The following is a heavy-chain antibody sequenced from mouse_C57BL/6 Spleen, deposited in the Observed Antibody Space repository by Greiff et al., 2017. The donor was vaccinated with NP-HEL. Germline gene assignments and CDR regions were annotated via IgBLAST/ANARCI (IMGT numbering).Heavy chain of an antibody. CDR2: INPNNGGT. CDR3: ATTVVATGVDY. J-gene: IGHJ2*01. V-gene: IGHV1-26*01. D-gene: IGHD1-1*01. CDR1: GYTFTDYY. Sequence: EVQLQQSGPELVKPGASVKISCKASGYTFTDYYMNWVKQSHGKSLEWIGDINPNNGGTSYNQKFKGKATLTVDKSSSTAYMELRSLTSEDSAVYYCATTVVATGVDYWGQGTTLTVAS.